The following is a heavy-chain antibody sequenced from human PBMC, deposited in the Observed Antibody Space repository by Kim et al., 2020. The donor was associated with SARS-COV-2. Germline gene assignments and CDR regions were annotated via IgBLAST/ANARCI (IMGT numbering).Heavy chain of an antibody. V-gene: IGHV4-59*13. J-gene: IGHJ4*02. CDR2: IYYSGST. D-gene: IGHD2-2*02. CDR1: GGSISSYY. Sequence: SETLSLTCTVSGGSISSYYWSWIRQPPGKGLEWIGYIYYSGSTNYNPSLKSRVTISVDTSKNQFSLKLRSVTAADTAVYYCARTKYPYYFDYWGQGTLVTVSS. CDR3: ARTKYPYYFDY.